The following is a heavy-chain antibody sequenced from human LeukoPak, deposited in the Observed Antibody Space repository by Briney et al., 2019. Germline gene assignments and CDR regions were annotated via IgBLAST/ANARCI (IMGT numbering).Heavy chain of an antibody. CDR2: IYYSGGT. Sequence: SETLSLTCTVSGDSISSYYWSWIRQPPGKGLEWIGYIYYSGGTHYNPSLKSRVTISVDTSKNQFSLKLRSVTAADTAVYYCARHVTISGPYDASDIWGQGTMVTVSP. CDR3: ARHVTISGPYDASDI. D-gene: IGHD5-24*01. CDR1: GDSISSYY. J-gene: IGHJ3*02. V-gene: IGHV4-59*08.